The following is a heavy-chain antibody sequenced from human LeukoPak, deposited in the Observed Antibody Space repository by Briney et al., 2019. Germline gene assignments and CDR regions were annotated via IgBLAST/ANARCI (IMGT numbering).Heavy chain of an antibody. Sequence: GEYLKISCKGSGYSFTSYWIGWGRQMPGKGLEWMGIIYPGDSDTRYSPSFQGQVTISADKSISTAYLQWSSLKASDTAMYYCARPNDPDSIGDAFDIWGQGTMVTVSS. CDR1: GYSFTSYW. CDR3: ARPNDPDSIGDAFDI. J-gene: IGHJ3*02. CDR2: IYPGDSDT. D-gene: IGHD3-22*01. V-gene: IGHV5-51*01.